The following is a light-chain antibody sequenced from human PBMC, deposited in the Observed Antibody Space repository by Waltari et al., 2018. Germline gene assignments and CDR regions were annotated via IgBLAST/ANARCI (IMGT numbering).Light chain of an antibody. V-gene: IGLV1-36*01. J-gene: IGLJ1*01. CDR1: SSNIGNNA. CDR2: YDD. Sequence: QSVLTQPPSVSEAPRQRVTISCSGSSSNIGNNAVNWYQQLPGKAPKLLIYYDDLLPSGGSDRFSGSKSGTSASLAISGLQSEDEADYYCAAWDDSLSGYVFGTGTKVTVL. CDR3: AAWDDSLSGYV.